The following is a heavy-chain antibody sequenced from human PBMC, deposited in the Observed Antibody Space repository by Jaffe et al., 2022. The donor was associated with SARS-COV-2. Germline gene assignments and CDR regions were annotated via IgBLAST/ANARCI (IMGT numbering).Heavy chain of an antibody. V-gene: IGHV1-69*01. CDR2: IIPIFGTA. CDR3: ARTVKWPNITMVRGVKGYYFDY. Sequence: QVQLVQSGAEVKKPGSSVKVSCKASGGTFSSYAISWVRQAPGQGLEWMGGIIPIFGTANYAQKFQGRVTITADESTSTAYMELSSLRSEDTAVYYCARTVKWPNITMVRGVKGYYFDYWGQGTLVTVSS. J-gene: IGHJ4*02. D-gene: IGHD3-10*01. CDR1: GGTFSSYA.